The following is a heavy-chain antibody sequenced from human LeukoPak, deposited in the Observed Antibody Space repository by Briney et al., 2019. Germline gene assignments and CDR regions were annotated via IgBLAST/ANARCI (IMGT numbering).Heavy chain of an antibody. CDR1: GFTFSSYA. CDR3: AKYGSGGATEENAFDI. CDR2: ISGSGGST. Sequence: GGSLRLSCAASGFTFSSYAMSWVRQVSGKGLEWVSVISGSGGSTYYADSVKGRFTISRDNSKNTLYLQMKSLRAEDTAVYYCAKYGSGGATEENAFDIWGQGTMVTVSS. D-gene: IGHD1-26*01. V-gene: IGHV3-23*01. J-gene: IGHJ3*02.